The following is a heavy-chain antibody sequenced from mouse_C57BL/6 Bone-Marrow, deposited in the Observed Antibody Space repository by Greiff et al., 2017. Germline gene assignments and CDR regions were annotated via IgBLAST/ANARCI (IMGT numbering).Heavy chain of an antibody. J-gene: IGHJ1*03. CDR3: TTPYYYGRYFDV. CDR2: IDPENGDT. V-gene: IGHV14-4*01. Sequence: VHVKQSGAELVRPGASVKLSCTASGFNIKDDYMHWVKQRPEQGLEWIGWIDPENGDTEYASKFQGKATITADTSSNTAYLQLSSLTSEDTAVYYCTTPYYYGRYFDVCGTGTTVTVSS. CDR1: GFNIKDDY. D-gene: IGHD1-1*01.